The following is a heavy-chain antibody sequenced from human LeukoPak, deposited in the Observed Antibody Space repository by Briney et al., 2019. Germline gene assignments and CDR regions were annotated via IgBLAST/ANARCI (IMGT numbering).Heavy chain of an antibody. CDR2: IHSSGST. CDR1: GGSISSYY. J-gene: IGHJ4*02. CDR3: ANWRAQSGNDRYLDY. V-gene: IGHV4-4*07. D-gene: IGHD5-12*01. Sequence: SETLSLTCTVSGGSISSYYWSWIRQPAGKGLEWIGRIHSSGSTNYNPSLKTRVTMSADTSKNQLSLKLSSVTAADTAVYYCANWRAQSGNDRYLDYWGQGTLVTVSS.